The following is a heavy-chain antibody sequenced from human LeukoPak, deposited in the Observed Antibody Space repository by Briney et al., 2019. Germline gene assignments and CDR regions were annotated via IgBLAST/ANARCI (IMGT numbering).Heavy chain of an antibody. CDR3: ARGTNWFDP. V-gene: IGHV1-18*01. Sequence: ASVKVSCKASGYTFTTYAINWVRQAPGQGLEWMGWSRAYSGDTKYAQNFQGRVTMTTDTSTTTAYMELRSLRSDDTAVYYCARGTNWFDPWGRGTLVTVSS. J-gene: IGHJ5*02. CDR1: GYTFTTYA. CDR2: SRAYSGDT.